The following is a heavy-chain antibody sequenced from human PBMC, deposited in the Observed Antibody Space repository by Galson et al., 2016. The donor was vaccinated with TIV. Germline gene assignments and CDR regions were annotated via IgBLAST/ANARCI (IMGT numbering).Heavy chain of an antibody. Sequence: SVKVSCKASGYTFTSFDISWIRQAPGQGLEWMGWMSPSNGNTGYAQKFRGRITMTRHPSTTTVYMELSGLKSEDPAVYYCSRGHYYGSSGYSFDFWGQGSLVTVSS. V-gene: IGHV1-8*01. D-gene: IGHD3-22*01. CDR1: GYTFTSFD. CDR3: SRGHYYGSSGYSFDF. CDR2: MSPSNGNT. J-gene: IGHJ4*02.